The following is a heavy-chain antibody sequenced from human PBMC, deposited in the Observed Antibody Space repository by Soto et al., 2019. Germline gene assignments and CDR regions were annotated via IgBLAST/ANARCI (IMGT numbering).Heavy chain of an antibody. CDR1: GGSISSYY. CDR3: ARIGTRTGTKRLDMDV. J-gene: IGHJ6*03. Sequence: SETLSLTCTVSGGSISSYYWSWIRQPQGKGLEWIGYIYYSGSTNYNPSLKSRVTISVDTSKNQFSLKLSSVTAADTAVYYCARIGTRTGTKRLDMDVWGKGTTVTVSS. D-gene: IGHD1-7*01. V-gene: IGHV4-59*08. CDR2: IYYSGST.